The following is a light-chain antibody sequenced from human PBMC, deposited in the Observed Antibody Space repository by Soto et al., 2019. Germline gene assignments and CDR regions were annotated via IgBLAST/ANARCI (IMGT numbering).Light chain of an antibody. CDR1: QTLTVW. Sequence: DIQMTQSPSTLSASVGDRVAITCRASQTLTVWLAWYQQKPGKAPKLLISKASSLESGGPSRDSGSGSGTAFTLTIRSLQPDDFATYYCQQYSTYPLTFGGGTKVEI. V-gene: IGKV1-5*03. CDR2: KAS. CDR3: QQYSTYPLT. J-gene: IGKJ4*01.